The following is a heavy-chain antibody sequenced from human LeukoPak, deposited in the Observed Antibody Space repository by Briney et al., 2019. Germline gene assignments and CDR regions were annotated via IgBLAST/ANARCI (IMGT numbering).Heavy chain of an antibody. D-gene: IGHD5-24*01. CDR2: IRSKAYGGTT. CDR1: GFTFGDYA. V-gene: IGHV3-49*04. CDR3: TRERDGLDY. Sequence: GGSPRLSCTASGFTFGDYAMSWVRQAPGKGLEWVGFIRSKAYGGTTEYAASVKDRFTISRDDSKSIAYLQMNSLKTEDTAVYYCTRERDGLDYWGQGTLVTVSS. J-gene: IGHJ4*02.